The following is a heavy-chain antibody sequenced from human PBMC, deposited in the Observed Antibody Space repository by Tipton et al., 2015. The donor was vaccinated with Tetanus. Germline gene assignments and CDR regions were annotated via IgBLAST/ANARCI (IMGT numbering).Heavy chain of an antibody. V-gene: IGHV4-30-2*01. J-gene: IGHJ3*02. CDR3: ARGRDGYNLVFDI. D-gene: IGHD5-24*01. CDR2: IYQSGIT. Sequence: TLSLTCAVSGGSISSGGYSWSWIRQPPGKGLEWFGYIYQSGITYHNPSLKSRVTILVDRSKNQFSLKLTSVTAADTAVYYCARGRDGYNLVFDIWSQGTMATVSS. CDR1: GGSISSGGYS.